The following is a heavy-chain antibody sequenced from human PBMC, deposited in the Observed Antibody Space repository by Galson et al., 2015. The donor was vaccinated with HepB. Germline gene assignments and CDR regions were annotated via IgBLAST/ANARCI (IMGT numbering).Heavy chain of an antibody. CDR3: VRDWYCSSRNSVDCFDP. J-gene: IGHJ5*02. CDR2: SSAYRGKA. V-gene: IGHV1-18*04. D-gene: IGHD2-2*01. CDR1: GYSFSNYG. Sequence: SVKVSCKASGYSFSNYGISWVRQAPGQGLEWMGWSSAYRGKANYAQIVQGRVTMTTDTSTSTAYMELRSLTSDDTAMYYCVRDWYCSSRNSVDCFDPWGQGTLVTGSS.